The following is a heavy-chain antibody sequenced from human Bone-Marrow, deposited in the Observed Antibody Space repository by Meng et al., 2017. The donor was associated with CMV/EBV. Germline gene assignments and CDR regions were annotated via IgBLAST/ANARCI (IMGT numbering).Heavy chain of an antibody. Sequence: SETLSLTCAVSGGSVSSSNWWNRVRQPPGKGLEWTGEIYHNGTTNYNPSLKSRGTISIDKSKNHFSLRLSSVTAADTAVYYCSRGGGMYPFDYWGQGILVTVSS. J-gene: IGHJ4*02. CDR2: IYHNGTT. CDR1: GGSVSSSNW. V-gene: IGHV4-4*02. D-gene: IGHD3-16*01. CDR3: SRGGGMYPFDY.